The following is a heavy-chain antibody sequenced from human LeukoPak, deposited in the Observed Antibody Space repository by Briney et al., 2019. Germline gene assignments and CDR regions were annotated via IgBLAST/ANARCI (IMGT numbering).Heavy chain of an antibody. CDR1: GFSLSTSGVG. D-gene: IGHD1-26*01. V-gene: IGHV2-5*02. CDR2: ICWDDDK. CDR3: AHSGGSYYVF. J-gene: IGHJ4*02. Sequence: AGPTLVNPTQTLTLTCTFSGFSLSTSGVGVGWIRQPPGKALEWLALICWDDDKRYSPSLKNRPTIPKDPSKNQVVLTLTNMDPVDTATYYCAHSGGSYYVFGGQGTLVTVSS.